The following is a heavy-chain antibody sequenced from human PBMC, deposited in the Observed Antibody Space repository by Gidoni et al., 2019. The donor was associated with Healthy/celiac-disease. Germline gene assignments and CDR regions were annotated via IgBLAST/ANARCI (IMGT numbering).Heavy chain of an antibody. CDR3: AKDRDGQLETLDY. V-gene: IGHV3-30*18. CDR2: ISYDGSNK. D-gene: IGHD6-6*01. CDR1: GFTFSSYG. J-gene: IGHJ4*02. Sequence: QVQLVESGGGVVQPGRSLRLSCAASGFTFSSYGMHWVRQAPGKGLEWVAVISYDGSNKYYADSVKGRFTISRDNSKNTLYLQMNSLRAEDTAVYYCAKDRDGQLETLDYWGQGTLVTVSS.